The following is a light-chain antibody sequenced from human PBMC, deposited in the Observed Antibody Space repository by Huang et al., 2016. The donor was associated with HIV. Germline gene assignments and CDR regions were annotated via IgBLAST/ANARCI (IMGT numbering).Light chain of an antibody. J-gene: IGKJ2*01. CDR2: GAS. V-gene: IGKV3-15*01. CDR3: HQYSNMNT. CDR1: QSVGSI. Sequence: EIQMTQSPGTLSVSPGERVTLYCRASQSVGSILAWFQHKPGQAPRLVIYGASTRATDIPVRFSGSGSGTEFTLNINSLQSEDYAVYYCHQYSNMNTFGQGTRLEIK.